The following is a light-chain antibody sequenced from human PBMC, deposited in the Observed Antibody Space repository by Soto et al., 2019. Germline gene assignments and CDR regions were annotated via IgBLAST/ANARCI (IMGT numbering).Light chain of an antibody. V-gene: IGLV1-51*01. CDR2: DNN. J-gene: IGLJ2*01. CDR3: GTWDYSLSAGV. CDR1: SSNIGKTY. Sequence: QSVLTQPPSVSAAPGQTVSISCSGSSSNIGKTYVYWYQQLPGTAPKLLIYDNNKRPSGIPDRFSGSKSGTAATLGITGLQTGDEADYYCGTWDYSLSAGVFGGGTQLTVL.